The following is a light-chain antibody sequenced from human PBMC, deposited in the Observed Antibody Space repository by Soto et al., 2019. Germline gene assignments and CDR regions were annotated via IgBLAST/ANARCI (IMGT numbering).Light chain of an antibody. CDR3: QQRSDWPPLT. Sequence: EIVLTQSPATLSLSPGERATLSCRASQSVSSYLAWYQQKPGQAPRLLIYDASTRATGIPARFSGSGSGTDFTLTISSLEPEDVAVYYCQQRSDWPPLTFGGGTTVEIK. V-gene: IGKV3-11*01. CDR1: QSVSSY. J-gene: IGKJ4*01. CDR2: DAS.